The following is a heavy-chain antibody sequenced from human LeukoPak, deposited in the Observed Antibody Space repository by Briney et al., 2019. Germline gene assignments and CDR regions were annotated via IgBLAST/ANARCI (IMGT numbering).Heavy chain of an antibody. CDR2: ISGGGGTT. J-gene: IGHJ4*02. CDR1: GFTFNRYN. V-gene: IGHV3-23*01. CDR3: AKDLSGGYDYFDY. D-gene: IGHD5-12*01. Sequence: GGSLRLSCAASGFTFNRYNMNWVRRAPGKGLEWVSAISGGGGTTYYADSVKGRFTISRDNSKNTLYLQMNSLRAEDTAVYYCAKDLSGGYDYFDYWGQGTLVTVSS.